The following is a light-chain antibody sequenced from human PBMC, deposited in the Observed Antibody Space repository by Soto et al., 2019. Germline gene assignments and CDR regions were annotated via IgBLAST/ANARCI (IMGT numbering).Light chain of an antibody. CDR1: SPNIGSNN. CDR2: SND. V-gene: IGLV1-44*01. Sequence: QSVLTQPPSASETPGQRVTISCSGSSPNIGSNNVNWYQQLPGTAPKLLIYSNDQRPSGVPDRFSGSKSGTSASLAISGLQSDDEADYFCATWDDSLNGAVFGGGTKLTVL. CDR3: ATWDDSLNGAV. J-gene: IGLJ2*01.